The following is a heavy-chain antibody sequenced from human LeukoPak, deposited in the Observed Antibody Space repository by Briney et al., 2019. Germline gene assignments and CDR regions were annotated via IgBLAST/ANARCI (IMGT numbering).Heavy chain of an antibody. Sequence: ASVKVSCKASGYTFTSYYMHWVRQAPGQGLEWMGIINPSGGSTSYAQKFQGRVTMTRDMSPSTVYMELSSLRSEDTAVYYCARGPPVINAFDIWGQGTMVTVSS. D-gene: IGHD3-16*02. J-gene: IGHJ3*02. CDR1: GYTFTSYY. CDR2: INPSGGST. CDR3: ARGPPVINAFDI. V-gene: IGHV1-46*01.